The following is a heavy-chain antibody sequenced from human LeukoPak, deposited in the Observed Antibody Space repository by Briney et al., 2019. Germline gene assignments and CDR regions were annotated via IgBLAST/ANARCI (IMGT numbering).Heavy chain of an antibody. CDR1: GGSISSYY. J-gene: IGHJ3*02. V-gene: IGHV4-59*01. Sequence: SETLSLTCTVSGGSISSYYWSWIRQPPGKGLEWIGYIYYSGSTNYNPSLKSRVTISVDTSKNQFSLKLSSVTAADTAVYYCARGIGITGNNAACDIWGQGTMVTVSS. CDR2: IYYSGST. D-gene: IGHD1-20*01. CDR3: ARGIGITGNNAACDI.